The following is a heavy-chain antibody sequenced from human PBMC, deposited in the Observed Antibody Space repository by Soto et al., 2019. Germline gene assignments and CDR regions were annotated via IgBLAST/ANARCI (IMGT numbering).Heavy chain of an antibody. V-gene: IGHV1-8*01. CDR1: GYTFTSYD. CDR3: ARDVESAYYYDSSGYPLFDP. D-gene: IGHD3-22*01. J-gene: IGHJ5*02. Sequence: ASVKVSCKASGYTFTSYDINWVRQATGQGLEWMGWMNPNSGNTGYAQKFQGRVTMTRNTSISTAYMELSSLRSEDTAVYYCARDVESAYYYDSSGYPLFDPWGQGTLVTVSS. CDR2: MNPNSGNT.